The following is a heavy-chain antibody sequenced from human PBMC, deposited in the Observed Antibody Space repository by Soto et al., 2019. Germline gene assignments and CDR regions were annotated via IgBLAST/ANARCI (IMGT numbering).Heavy chain of an antibody. J-gene: IGHJ4*02. Sequence: PSETHSLTCTVSGGSISSYYWSWIRQPPGKGLEWIGYIYYSGSTNYNPSLKSRVTISVDTSKNQFSLKLSSVAAADTAVYYCARRYGYSFDYWGQGTLVTV. CDR1: GGSISSYY. CDR3: ARRYGYSFDY. CDR2: IYYSGST. V-gene: IGHV4-59*08. D-gene: IGHD1-1*01.